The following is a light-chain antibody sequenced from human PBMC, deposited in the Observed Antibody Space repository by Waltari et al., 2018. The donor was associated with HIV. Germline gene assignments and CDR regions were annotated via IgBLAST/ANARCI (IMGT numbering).Light chain of an antibody. Sequence: IQMTQSPSSLSASVGDRVTITCQASQDINNSLNWYQQRPGQAPKLLIYDASNLETGVPSRFSGSGSGTDFTFTINSLQPEDIATYYCQQQDGFPPYTFGQGTKVEIE. CDR2: DAS. CDR1: QDINNS. J-gene: IGKJ2*01. V-gene: IGKV1-33*01. CDR3: QQQDGFPPYT.